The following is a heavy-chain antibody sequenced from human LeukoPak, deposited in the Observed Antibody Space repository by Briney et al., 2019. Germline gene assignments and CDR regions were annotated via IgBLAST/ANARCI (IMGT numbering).Heavy chain of an antibody. CDR3: ARGFSYYDSSGYPID. CDR2: INPNSGGT. CDR1: GYTFTGYY. V-gene: IGHV1-2*02. D-gene: IGHD3-22*01. J-gene: IGHJ3*01. Sequence: ASVKVSCKASGYTFTGYYMHWVRQAPGQGLEWMGWINPNSGGTNYAQKFQGRVTMTRDTSTSTAYMELSRLRSDDTAVYYCARGFSYYDSSGYPIDWGQGTMVTVSS.